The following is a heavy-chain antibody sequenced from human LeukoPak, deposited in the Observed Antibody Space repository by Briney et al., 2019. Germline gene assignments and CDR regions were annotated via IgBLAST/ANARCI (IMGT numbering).Heavy chain of an antibody. D-gene: IGHD2-2*01. CDR2: IYRSGST. V-gene: IGHV4-4*02. Sequence: SETLSLTCAVSGGSISSSNWWSWVRPPPGKGLEWIGEIYRSGSTNYNPSLKSRVTISVDKSKNQFSLKLSSVTAADTAVYYCARGGSTSSYAFDIWGQGTMVTVSS. CDR3: ARGGSTSSYAFDI. CDR1: GGSISSSNW. J-gene: IGHJ3*02.